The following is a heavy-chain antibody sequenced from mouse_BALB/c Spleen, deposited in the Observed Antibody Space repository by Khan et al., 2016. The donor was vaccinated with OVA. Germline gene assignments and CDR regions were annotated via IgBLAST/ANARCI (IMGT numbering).Heavy chain of an antibody. V-gene: IGHV3-2*02. D-gene: IGHD2-10*02. J-gene: IGHJ2*01. CDR3: ARVYGGDFDY. CDR2: ISYSGNT. Sequence: EVQLQESGPGLVKPSQSLSLTCTVTGYSITSDYAWNWIRQFPGNKLEWMGYISYSGNTKYNPSLKSRISVTRETSKKQIFLQLNSVTAEDTATYYCARVYGGDFDYWGQGTTLTVSS. CDR1: GYSITSDYA.